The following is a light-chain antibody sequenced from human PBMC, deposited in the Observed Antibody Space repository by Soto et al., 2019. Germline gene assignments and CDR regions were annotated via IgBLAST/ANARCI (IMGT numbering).Light chain of an antibody. J-gene: IGKJ4*01. Sequence: VLTQSPGTLSLSPGERATISCRASQSINSSYLAWYQHKPGQAPRLLFYGASSRATGIPHRFSGSASGTDFTLTISRLEPEDCGVYYCQQYGSSPLTFGGGTKVEIK. V-gene: IGKV3-20*01. CDR1: QSINSSY. CDR3: QQYGSSPLT. CDR2: GAS.